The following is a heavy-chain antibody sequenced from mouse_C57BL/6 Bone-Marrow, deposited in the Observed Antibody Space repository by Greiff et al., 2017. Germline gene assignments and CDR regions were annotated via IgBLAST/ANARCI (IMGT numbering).Heavy chain of an antibody. CDR2: IDPENGDT. D-gene: IGHD1-1*01. V-gene: IGHV14-4*01. CDR3: TLLLLRRYFDV. CDR1: GFNIKDDY. Sequence: VQLKESGAELVRPGASVKLSCTASGFNIKDDYMHWVKQRPEQGLEWIGWIDPENGDTEYASKFQGKATITADTSSNTAYLQLSSLTSEDTAVYYCTLLLLRRYFDVWGTGTTVTVSS. J-gene: IGHJ1*03.